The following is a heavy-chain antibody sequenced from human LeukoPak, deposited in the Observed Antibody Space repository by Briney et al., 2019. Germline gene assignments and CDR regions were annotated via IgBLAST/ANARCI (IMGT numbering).Heavy chain of an antibody. V-gene: IGHV1-69*06. Sequence: SVKVSCKASGGTFSSYAISWVRQAPGQGLEWMGGIIPIFGTANYAQKFQGRVTITADKSTSTAYMELSSLRSEDTAVYYCARGGYSAGSWYLFHYFDYWGQGILVTVSS. CDR2: IIPIFGTA. CDR1: GGTFSSYA. J-gene: IGHJ4*02. D-gene: IGHD6-13*01. CDR3: ARGGYSAGSWYLFHYFDY.